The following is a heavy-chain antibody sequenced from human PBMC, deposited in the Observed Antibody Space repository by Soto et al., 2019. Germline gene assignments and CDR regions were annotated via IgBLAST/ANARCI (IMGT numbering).Heavy chain of an antibody. CDR3: AKDSAAGSTYYYYGMDV. D-gene: IGHD6-13*01. V-gene: IGHV3-23*01. CDR1: GFTFSSYA. Sequence: HPGGSLRLSCAASGFTFSSYAMSWVRQAPGKGLEWVSTISATGGSTFDADSVKGRFIISRDNAKNSLYLQMNSLRAEDTALYYCAKDSAAGSTYYYYGMDVWGQGTTVTVSS. J-gene: IGHJ6*02. CDR2: ISATGGST.